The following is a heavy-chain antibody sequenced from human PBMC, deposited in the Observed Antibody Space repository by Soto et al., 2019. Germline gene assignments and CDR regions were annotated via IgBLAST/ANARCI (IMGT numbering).Heavy chain of an antibody. J-gene: IGHJ6*02. D-gene: IGHD5-12*01. CDR3: ARVIYGGWSTIKDYYYYAMDV. Sequence: EVQLVESGGGLVQPGGSLRLSCAASGFTFSSYDMNWVRQAPGKGREWVSYISGGRSRIFYADSVKGRFTISRDNAKNSLYLQLNSLRDEDTGVYYCARVIYGGWSTIKDYYYYAMDVWGQGTTVTVSS. V-gene: IGHV3-48*02. CDR1: GFTFSSYD. CDR2: ISGGRSRI.